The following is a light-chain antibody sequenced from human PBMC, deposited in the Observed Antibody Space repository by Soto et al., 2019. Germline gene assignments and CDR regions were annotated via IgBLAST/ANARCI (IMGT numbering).Light chain of an antibody. CDR2: SNN. J-gene: IGLJ2*01. V-gene: IGLV1-44*01. CDR3: AAWDDSRVV. Sequence: QLVLTQSPSASGTPGQRVTISCSGSSSNIGSNTVNWYQQLPGTAPKLLIYSNNQRPSGVPDRFSGSKSGTSASLAISGLQSEDEADYYCAAWDDSRVVFGGGTKLTFL. CDR1: SSNIGSNT.